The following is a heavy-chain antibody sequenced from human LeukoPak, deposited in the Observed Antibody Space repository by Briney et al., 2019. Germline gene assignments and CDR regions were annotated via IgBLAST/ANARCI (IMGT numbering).Heavy chain of an antibody. D-gene: IGHD3-3*01. CDR2: IIPIFGTA. J-gene: IGHJ6*04. CDR1: GGTFSSYA. CDR3: ARAEWGSYDFWSGKPPRPTHLDV. Sequence: SVKVSCKASGGTFSSYAISWVRQAPGQGLEWMGGIIPIFGTAHYAQKFQGRVTITADESTSTAYMELSSLRSEDTAVYYCARAEWGSYDFWSGKPPRPTHLDVWGKGTTVTVSS. V-gene: IGHV1-69*13.